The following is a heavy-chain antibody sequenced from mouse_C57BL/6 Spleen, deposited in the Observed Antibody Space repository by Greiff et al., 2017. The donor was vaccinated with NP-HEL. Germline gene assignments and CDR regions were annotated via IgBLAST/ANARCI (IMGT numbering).Heavy chain of an antibody. Sequence: EVKLVESGGGLVKPGGSLKLSCAASGFTFSSYAMSWVRQTPEKRLEWVATISDGGSYTYYPDNVKGRFTISRDNAKNNLYLQMSHLKSEDTAMYYCARDSHGSSDYWGQGTTLTVSS. CDR3: ARDSHGSSDY. J-gene: IGHJ2*01. D-gene: IGHD1-1*01. CDR1: GFTFSSYA. V-gene: IGHV5-4*01. CDR2: ISDGGSYT.